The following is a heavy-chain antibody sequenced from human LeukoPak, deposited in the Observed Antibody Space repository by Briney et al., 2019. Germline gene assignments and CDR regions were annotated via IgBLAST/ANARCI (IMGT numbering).Heavy chain of an antibody. V-gene: IGHV4-4*07. CDR2: VFTTGTT. Sequence: SETLSLTCTVSGGSISNFYWSWIRQPAGKGLEWIGRVFTTGTTNYNPSLKSRVTMSVDTSKIQFSLNLSSVTAADTAVYYCARARYGSGSYHYMDVWGKGTTVTISS. J-gene: IGHJ6*03. CDR3: ARARYGSGSYHYMDV. D-gene: IGHD3-10*01. CDR1: GGSISNFY.